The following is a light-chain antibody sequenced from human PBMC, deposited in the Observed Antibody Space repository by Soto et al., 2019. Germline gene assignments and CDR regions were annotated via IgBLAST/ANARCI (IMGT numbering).Light chain of an antibody. CDR2: KNN. CDR3: AAWDDSLSGPGV. CDR1: SSNIGNFY. Sequence: QSVRTQPPSASGTPGQRVTISCSGSSSNIGNFYVYWYQQLPGTAPKLLIYKNNQRPLGVPDRFSGSKSGTSASLAISGLRSEDEADYYCAAWDDSLSGPGVFGGGTQLTVL. V-gene: IGLV1-47*01. J-gene: IGLJ7*01.